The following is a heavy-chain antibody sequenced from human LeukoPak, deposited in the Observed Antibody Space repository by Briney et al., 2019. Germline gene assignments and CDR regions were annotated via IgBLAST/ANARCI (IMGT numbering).Heavy chain of an antibody. V-gene: IGHV3-7*01. J-gene: IGHJ4*02. CDR1: GFPFNGYW. CDR2: IKPDGSET. D-gene: IGHD3-10*01. Sequence: GGSLRLFCVASGFPFNGYWMTWVRQSPGKGLDWVANIKPDGSETNYLDSVKGRFTISRDNARDSLFLEMNNLRVDDTAVYYCARDGGELWPLDEWGQGILVTVSS. CDR3: ARDGGELWPLDE.